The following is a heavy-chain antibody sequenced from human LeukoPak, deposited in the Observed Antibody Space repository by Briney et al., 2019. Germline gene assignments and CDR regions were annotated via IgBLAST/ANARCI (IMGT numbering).Heavy chain of an antibody. D-gene: IGHD1/OR15-1a*01. CDR2: TYYRSKFYY. J-gene: IGHJ4*02. CDR3: ARGKWEQLIFHFDS. CDR1: GDSVSSNTAA. V-gene: IGHV6-1*01. Sequence: SGPGLVKPSQTLSLTCAISGDSVSSNTAAWNWFRQSPSRGLEWLGRTYYRSKFYYDYTVSVKSRIIINPDTSRNQFSLQLNSVTLEDTAVYYCARGKWEQLIFHFDSWGQGALVTVSS.